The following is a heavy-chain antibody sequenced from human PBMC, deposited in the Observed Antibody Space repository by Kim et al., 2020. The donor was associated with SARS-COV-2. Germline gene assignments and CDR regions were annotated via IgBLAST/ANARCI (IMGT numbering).Heavy chain of an antibody. V-gene: IGHV3-23*01. CDR1: GLNFTGYA. CDR2: INRSDGTT. Sequence: GGSLRLSCTTSGLNFTGYAMSWVRQAPGKGLEWVSRINRSDGTTYYVDSVKGRFTISRDNSKNPLYLQMKSLRADDTAVYHCMRGVRVRIGVQWGQGTRV. CDR3: MRGVRVRIGVQ. J-gene: IGHJ4*02. D-gene: IGHD3-16*01.